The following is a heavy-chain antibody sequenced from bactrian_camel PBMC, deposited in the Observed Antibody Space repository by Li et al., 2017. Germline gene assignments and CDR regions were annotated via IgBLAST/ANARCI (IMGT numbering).Heavy chain of an antibody. J-gene: IGHJ6*01. V-gene: IGHV3S53*01. CDR1: GYRYSTYC. D-gene: IGHD6*01. CDR3: VRDSGWSFGY. Sequence: HVQLVESGGGSVQAGGSLRLSCVVSGYRYSTYCMGWFRQVPGNEREPLASIDSDGRTSVADSVKGRFTISQDGAKNTLYLHMNNLKPEDTAAYYCVRDSGWSFGYWGQGTQVTVS. CDR2: IDSDGRT.